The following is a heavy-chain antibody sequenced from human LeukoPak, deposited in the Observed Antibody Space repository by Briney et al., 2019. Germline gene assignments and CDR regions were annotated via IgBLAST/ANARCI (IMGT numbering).Heavy chain of an antibody. CDR3: AKAASSSWPSYYYGMDV. CDR2: ITGSGGNT. V-gene: IGHV3-23*01. Sequence: GSLRLSCAASGFIFSSYSMRWVRQAPGMGLEWVSVITGSGGNTYYADSVKGRFTISKDNSKNTVYLQMSSLRVDDTAVYYCAKAASSSWPSYYYGMDVWGQGTTVTVSS. J-gene: IGHJ6*02. CDR1: GFIFSSYS. D-gene: IGHD6-13*01.